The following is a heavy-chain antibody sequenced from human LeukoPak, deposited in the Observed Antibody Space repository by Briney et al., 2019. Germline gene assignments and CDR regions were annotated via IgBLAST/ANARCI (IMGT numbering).Heavy chain of an antibody. CDR1: GFTFSSYW. J-gene: IGHJ4*02. CDR3: AVKGGYNDWDAPFDY. D-gene: IGHD5-12*01. CDR2: INGDGSST. Sequence: GGSLRLSCAASGFTFSSYWMHWVRQAPGKGLVWVSRINGDGSSTNYADSVKGRFIISRDNAKKALYLQMNSLGVEDTAVYYCAVKGGYNDWDAPFDYWGQGTLVTVSS. V-gene: IGHV3-74*01.